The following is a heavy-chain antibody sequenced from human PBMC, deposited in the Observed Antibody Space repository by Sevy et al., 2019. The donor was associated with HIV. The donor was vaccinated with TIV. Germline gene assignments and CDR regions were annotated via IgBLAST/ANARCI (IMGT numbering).Heavy chain of an antibody. D-gene: IGHD6-13*01. CDR2: INAGNGNT. V-gene: IGHV1-3*01. J-gene: IGHJ4*02. Sequence: ASVKVSCKASGYTFTSYAMHWVRQAPGQRLEWMGWINAGNGNTKYSQKFQGRVTITRDTSASTAYMGLSSLRSEDTAVYYCARGKQQLVQFDYWGQGTLVTVSS. CDR3: ARGKQQLVQFDY. CDR1: GYTFTSYA.